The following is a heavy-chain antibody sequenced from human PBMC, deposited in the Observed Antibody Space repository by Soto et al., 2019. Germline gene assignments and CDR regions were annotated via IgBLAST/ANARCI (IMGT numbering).Heavy chain of an antibody. V-gene: IGHV4-31*03. CDR1: GGSITGAYY. CDR2: IHYRGTT. CDR3: ARVRDSFGLDV. J-gene: IGHJ6*02. Sequence: SETLSLTCNVSGGSITGAYYWNWIRQHPGKGLEWIGSIHYRGTTDYNPSLKSRITISLDRSKNQFALKLSSVTAADTAVYYCARVRDSFGLDVWGQGXTVTV. D-gene: IGHD2-15*01.